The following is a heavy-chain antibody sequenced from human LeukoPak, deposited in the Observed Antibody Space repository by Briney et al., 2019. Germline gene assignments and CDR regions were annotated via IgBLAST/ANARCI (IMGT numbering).Heavy chain of an antibody. V-gene: IGHV3-7*01. CDR2: IKQDGSEK. CDR3: ARDLYYYDSSGYYGDAFDI. J-gene: IGHJ3*02. CDR1: GFTFSSYA. Sequence: GGSLRLSCAASGFTFSSYAMSWVRQAPGKGLEWVANIKQDGSEKYYVDSVKGRFTISRDNAKNSLYLQMNSLRAEDTAVYYCARDLYYYDSSGYYGDAFDIWGQGTMVTVSS. D-gene: IGHD3-22*01.